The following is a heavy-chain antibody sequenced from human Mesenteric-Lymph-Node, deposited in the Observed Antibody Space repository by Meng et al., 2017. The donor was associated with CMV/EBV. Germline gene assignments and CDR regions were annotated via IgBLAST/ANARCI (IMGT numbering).Heavy chain of an antibody. CDR2: IYWNADK. Sequence: SGPTLVKPTQTLTLTCTFSGFSLSTSAVGVGWTRQPPGKALEWLTLIYWNADKRYSPSRKSRLTITKDTSKNQVVIIMTNMDTVDTATYYCAHRGRGGSTFGYWGQGTLVTVSS. V-gene: IGHV2-5*01. J-gene: IGHJ4*02. CDR3: AHRGRGGSTFGY. D-gene: IGHD3-16*01. CDR1: GFSLSTSAVG.